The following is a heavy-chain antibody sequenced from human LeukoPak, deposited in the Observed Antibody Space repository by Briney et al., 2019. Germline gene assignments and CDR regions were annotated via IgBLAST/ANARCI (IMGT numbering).Heavy chain of an antibody. CDR1: GGSFSGYY. J-gene: IGHJ4*02. CDR2: IYYSGST. CDR3: ARGRYGWLPFDY. D-gene: IGHD3-16*01. Sequence: SETLSLTCAVYGGSFSGYYWSWIRQPPGKGLEWIGYIYYSGSTNYNPSLKSRVTISVDTSKNQFTLKLSSVTAADTAVYYCARGRYGWLPFDYWGQGTLVTVSS. V-gene: IGHV4-59*01.